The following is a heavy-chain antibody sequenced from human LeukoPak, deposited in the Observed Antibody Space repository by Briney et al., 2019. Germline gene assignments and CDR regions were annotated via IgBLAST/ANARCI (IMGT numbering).Heavy chain of an antibody. Sequence: PGGSLRLSCAASGFTFSSYWMSWVRQAPGKGLEWVANIKQDGSEKYYVDSVKGRFTISRDNAKNSLYLQMNSLRAEDTAVYYCARAPYGDYAGIDYWGQGTLVTVSS. D-gene: IGHD4-17*01. CDR2: IKQDGSEK. J-gene: IGHJ4*02. CDR3: ARAPYGDYAGIDY. V-gene: IGHV3-7*01. CDR1: GFTFSSYW.